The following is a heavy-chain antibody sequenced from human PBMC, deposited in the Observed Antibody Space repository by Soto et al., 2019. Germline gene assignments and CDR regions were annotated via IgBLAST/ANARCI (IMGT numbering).Heavy chain of an antibody. CDR3: ARTYYDFWSGYYAVFDY. J-gene: IGHJ4*02. D-gene: IGHD3-3*01. V-gene: IGHV4-34*01. Sequence: PSETLSLTCAVYGGSFSGYYWSWIRQPPGKGLEWIGEINHSGSTNYNPSLKNRVTISVDTSKNQFSLKLSSVTAADTAVYYCARTYYDFWSGYYAVFDYWGQGTLVTVSS. CDR1: GGSFSGYY. CDR2: INHSGST.